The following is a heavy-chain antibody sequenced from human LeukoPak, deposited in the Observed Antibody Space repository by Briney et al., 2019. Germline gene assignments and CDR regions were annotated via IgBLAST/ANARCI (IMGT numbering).Heavy chain of an antibody. V-gene: IGHV3-23*01. CDR1: GFSFRSYA. D-gene: IGHD3-22*01. CDR2: ISTDGIST. CDR3: AKQWYSSGSDASDI. Sequence: AGGSLILSCATSGFSFRSYAMSWVRQAPGMGLEWVSAISTDGISTYHADSVKGRFTISRDNSKNTLYLQMNSLRAEDTAVYYCAKQWYSSGSDASDIWGQGTMVTVSS. J-gene: IGHJ3*02.